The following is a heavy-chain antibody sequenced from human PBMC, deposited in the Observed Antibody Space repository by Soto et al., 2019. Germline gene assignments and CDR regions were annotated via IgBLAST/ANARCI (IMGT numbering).Heavy chain of an antibody. Sequence: QITLKESGPTLVKPTQTLTLTCTFSGFSFSTPGVGVGWIRQPPGGALEWLALIYWDDGERYSPSLKSRLTITKDTSRNQVVLTMANIDPVDTGTYYCAHNQYSGGWFDYWGQGSLVTVSS. CDR3: AHNQYSGGWFDY. V-gene: IGHV2-5*02. J-gene: IGHJ4*02. CDR2: IYWDDGE. CDR1: GFSFSTPGVG. D-gene: IGHD6-19*01.